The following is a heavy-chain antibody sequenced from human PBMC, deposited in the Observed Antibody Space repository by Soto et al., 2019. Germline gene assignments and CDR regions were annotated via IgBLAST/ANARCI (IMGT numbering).Heavy chain of an antibody. J-gene: IGHJ4*02. CDR2: ISGYNGDT. Sequence: QVQLVQSGAEVKKPGASVKVSCKASGYTFTSYGISWVRQAPGQGREWMGWISGYNGDTNYAQKRQGRVTMTTDTSTITAYMELRSLRSDDTAVYYCARAPQTVAGAGIWYWGQGTLVTVSS. V-gene: IGHV1-18*04. CDR1: GYTFTSYG. CDR3: ARAPQTVAGAGIWY. D-gene: IGHD6-13*01.